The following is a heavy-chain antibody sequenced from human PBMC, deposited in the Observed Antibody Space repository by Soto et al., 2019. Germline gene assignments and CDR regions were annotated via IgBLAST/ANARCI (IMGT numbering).Heavy chain of an antibody. CDR1: GFTFSSYS. J-gene: IGHJ4*02. V-gene: IGHV3-21*01. CDR2: ISSSSSYI. D-gene: IGHD2-2*01. Sequence: EVQLVESGGGLVKPGGSLRLSCAASGFTFSSYSMNWVRQAPGKGLEWVSSISSSSSYIYYADSVKGRFTISRDNAKNSLYLQMNSLRAEDTAVYYCARDPESVVPAAYDYWGQGTLVTVSS. CDR3: ARDPESVVPAAYDY.